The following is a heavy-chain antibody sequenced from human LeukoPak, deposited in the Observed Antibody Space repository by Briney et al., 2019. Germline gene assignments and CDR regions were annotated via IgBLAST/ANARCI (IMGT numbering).Heavy chain of an antibody. D-gene: IGHD7-27*01. CDR2: IIPIFGTA. CDR3: ARRRVKVRPTGDHHKDG. Sequence: SVKVSCKASGGTFSSYAISWVRQAPGQGLEWMGGIIPIFGTANYAQKFQGRVTITTDESTSTAYMELSSLRSEDTAVYYCARRRVKVRPTGDHHKDGLGKGTT. V-gene: IGHV1-69*05. CDR1: GGTFSSYA. J-gene: IGHJ6*03.